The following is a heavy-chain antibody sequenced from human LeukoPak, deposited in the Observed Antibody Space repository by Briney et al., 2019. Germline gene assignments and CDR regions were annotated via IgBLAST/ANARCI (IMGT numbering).Heavy chain of an antibody. D-gene: IGHD2-21*02. CDR3: ARGSLVVTATNFDY. V-gene: IGHV1-2*02. CDR2: INPNSGGT. CDR1: GYTFTGYY. J-gene: IGHJ4*02. Sequence: ASVKVSCKASGYTFTGYYMHWVRQAPGQGLEWMGWINPNSGGTNYAQKFQGRVTMTRDMSTSTVYMELSSLRSEDTAVYYCARGSLVVTATNFDYWGQGTLVTVSS.